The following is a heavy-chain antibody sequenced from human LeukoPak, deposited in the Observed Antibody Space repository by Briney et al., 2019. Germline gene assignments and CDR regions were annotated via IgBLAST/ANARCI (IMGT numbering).Heavy chain of an antibody. CDR3: ARELLEWKGLDY. Sequence: GASVKVSCKASGGTFSSYAISWVRQAPGQGLEWMGGIIPIFSTANYAQKFQGRVTITADESTSTAYMELSSLRSEDTAVYYCARELLEWKGLDYWGQGTLVTVSS. J-gene: IGHJ4*02. CDR1: GGTFSSYA. D-gene: IGHD3-3*01. CDR2: IIPIFSTA. V-gene: IGHV1-69*13.